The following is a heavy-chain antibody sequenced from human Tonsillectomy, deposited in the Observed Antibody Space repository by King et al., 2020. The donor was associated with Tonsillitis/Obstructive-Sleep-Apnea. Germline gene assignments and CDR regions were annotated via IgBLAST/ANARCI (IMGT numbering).Heavy chain of an antibody. CDR1: GYTFTRYY. CDR2: INPSSGVA. D-gene: IGHD1-14*01. V-gene: IGHV1-46*01. CDR3: ARDDVVGRYIDS. Sequence: MQLVQSGAEVKTPGASVKGSCKASGYTFTRYYIHWVRQARGQGLEWMGIINPSSGVATYAQKFQGRVTMTTDTFASTVYLELSSLRFEDTAVYSCARDDVVGRYIDSWGQGTLVTVSS. J-gene: IGHJ4*02.